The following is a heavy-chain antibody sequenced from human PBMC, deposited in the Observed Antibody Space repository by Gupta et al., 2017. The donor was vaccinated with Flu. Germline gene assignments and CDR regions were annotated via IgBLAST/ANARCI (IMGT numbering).Heavy chain of an antibody. V-gene: IGHV4-61*02. Sequence: QVQLQESGPGLVKPSQTLSLTCTVSGGSISSGSHYWSWLRLSAGGGLEWIGRIHTTGTTSYNPSLNNRVTISTDTSRNLFSLKLTSATAADTAVYYCARGTYYADFTFWGQGALVIVSS. D-gene: IGHD3-22*01. CDR3: ARGTYYADFTF. CDR2: IHTTGTT. CDR1: GGSISSGSHY. J-gene: IGHJ4*02.